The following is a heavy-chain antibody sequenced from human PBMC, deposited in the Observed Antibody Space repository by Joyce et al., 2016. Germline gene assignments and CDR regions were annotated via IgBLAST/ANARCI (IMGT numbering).Heavy chain of an antibody. CDR2: INADGSST. Sequence: EVQLVESGVGLVQPGGSLRLSCAASGFSFSGYWIHWVRQAPGKGLVGVSRINADGSSTRFVASVKGRFTISRDNAKNTLYLQMNSLRAEDTAVYYCVRGISARPGGPNWFDPWGQGTLVTVSS. V-gene: IGHV3-74*01. D-gene: IGHD6-6*01. J-gene: IGHJ5*02. CDR1: GFSFSGYW. CDR3: VRGISARPGGPNWFDP.